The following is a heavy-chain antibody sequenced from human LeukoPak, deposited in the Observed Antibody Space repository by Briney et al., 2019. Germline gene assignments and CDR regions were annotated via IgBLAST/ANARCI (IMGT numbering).Heavy chain of an antibody. V-gene: IGHV3-15*01. CDR2: IKSKTDGGTT. CDR1: GFTFSNAW. Sequence: GGSLRLSCAASGFTFSNAWMSWVRQAPGKGLEWVDRIKSKTDGGTTDYAAPVKGRFTISRDDSKNTLYLQMNSLKTEDTAVYYCTTDRGGWYYFDYWGQGTLVTVSS. CDR3: TTDRGGWYYFDY. J-gene: IGHJ4*02. D-gene: IGHD6-19*01.